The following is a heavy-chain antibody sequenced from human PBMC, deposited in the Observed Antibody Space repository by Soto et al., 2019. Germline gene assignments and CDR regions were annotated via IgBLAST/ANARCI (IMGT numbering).Heavy chain of an antibody. CDR3: AGGYCSGGSCPVYYFDY. Sequence: SGKVSCKASGVTFSSYAISWVRQAPGQGLEWMGGIIPIFGTANYAQKFQGRVTITADKSTSTAYMELSSLRPEDTAVYYCAGGYCSGGSCPVYYFDYWGQGTLVTVSS. J-gene: IGHJ4*02. CDR2: IIPIFGTA. D-gene: IGHD2-15*01. CDR1: GVTFSSYA. V-gene: IGHV1-69*06.